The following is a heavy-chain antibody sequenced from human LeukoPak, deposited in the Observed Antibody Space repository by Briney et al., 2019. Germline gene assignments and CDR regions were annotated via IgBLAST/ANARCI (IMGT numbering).Heavy chain of an antibody. CDR2: IFGSGGSA. CDR1: GFTFSSYA. D-gene: IGHD6-19*01. V-gene: IGHV3-23*01. J-gene: IGHJ4*02. CDR3: GKTATGYSSGRNPAWPVDY. Sequence: GGSLRLSCTASGFTFSSYAMYWVRQAPGKGLEWVSGIFGSGGSAHYADSVKGRFTISRDNSQNTVYLQMNSLRAEDTAVYYCGKTATGYSSGRNPAWPVDYWGQGTLVTVSS.